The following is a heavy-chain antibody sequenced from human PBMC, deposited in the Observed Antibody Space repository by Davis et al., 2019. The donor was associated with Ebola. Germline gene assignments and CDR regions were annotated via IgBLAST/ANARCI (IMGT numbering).Heavy chain of an antibody. J-gene: IGHJ5*01. V-gene: IGHV1-3*01. CDR2: INAGNGNT. D-gene: IGHD5-12*01. CDR3: ARNRPLTIKLGNWWFDS. CDR1: GYTFTSYG. Sequence: ASVKVSCKASGYTFTSYGISWVRQAPGQGLEWMGWINAGNGNTKYSQKFQGRVTITRDTSASTAYMELSSLRSEDTAVYYCARNRPLTIKLGNWWFDSWGQGTLVTVSS.